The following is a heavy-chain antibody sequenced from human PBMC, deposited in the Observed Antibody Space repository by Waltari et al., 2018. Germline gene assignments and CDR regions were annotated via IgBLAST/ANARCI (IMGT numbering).Heavy chain of an antibody. Sequence: QVQLVQSGAEVKKPGASVKVSCKASGYTFTSYGISWVRQAPGQGLEWMGWMNPNSGNTGYAQKCQGRVTMTRNTSISTAYMELSSLRSEDTAVYYCARGRERFLEWLSFGNWFDPWGQGTLVTVSS. CDR1: GYTFTSYG. CDR3: ARGRERFLEWLSFGNWFDP. CDR2: MNPNSGNT. V-gene: IGHV1-8*02. J-gene: IGHJ5*02. D-gene: IGHD3-3*01.